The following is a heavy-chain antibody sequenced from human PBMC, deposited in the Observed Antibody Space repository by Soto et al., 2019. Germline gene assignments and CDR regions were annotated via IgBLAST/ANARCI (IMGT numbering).Heavy chain of an antibody. CDR3: AIKGRIQRAFDI. D-gene: IGHD5-18*01. J-gene: IGHJ3*02. CDR2: IYPGDSDN. V-gene: IGHV5-51*01. CDR1: GYSFTSYW. Sequence: PGESLKISCRGSGYSFTSYWLGWVRQMPGKGLEWMGIIYPGDSDNRYSPSFQGQVTISANKSIITAYLQWSSLKASDSAMYYCAIKGRIQRAFDIWGQGTMVTVSS.